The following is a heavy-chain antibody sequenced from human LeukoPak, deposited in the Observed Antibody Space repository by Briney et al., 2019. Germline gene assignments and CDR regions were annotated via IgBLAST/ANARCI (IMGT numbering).Heavy chain of an antibody. J-gene: IGHJ4*02. D-gene: IGHD1-7*01. CDR2: ISYDGSNK. CDR1: GFTFSSYG. V-gene: IGHV3-30*18. Sequence: PGGSLRLSCAASGFTFSSYGMHWVRQAPGKGLEWVAVISYDGSNKYYADSVKGRFTISRDNSKNTLYLQMNSLRAEDTAVYYCAKLLGTETTYDYWGQGTLVTVSS. CDR3: AKLLGTETTYDY.